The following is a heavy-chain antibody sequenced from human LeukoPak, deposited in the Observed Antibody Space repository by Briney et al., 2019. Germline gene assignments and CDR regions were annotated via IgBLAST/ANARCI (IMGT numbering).Heavy chain of an antibody. D-gene: IGHD3-22*01. CDR3: ARDYYDSSGYSRFDP. CDR2: INPSGGST. J-gene: IGHJ5*02. Sequence: ASVKVSCKASGYTFTSYYMHWVRQAPGQGLEWMGIINPSGGSTSYAQKFQGRVTMTRDMSTSTVYMELSSLRSEDMAVYYCARDYYDSSGYSRFDPWGQGTLVTVSS. V-gene: IGHV1-46*01. CDR1: GYTFTSYY.